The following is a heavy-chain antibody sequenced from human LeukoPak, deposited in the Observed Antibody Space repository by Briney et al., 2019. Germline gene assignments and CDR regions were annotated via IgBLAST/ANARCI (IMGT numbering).Heavy chain of an antibody. CDR1: GYSFSDYY. V-gene: IGHV1-2*02. Sequence: ASVKVSCKTSGYSFSDYYMHWVRQAPGQGLEWMGWINPNSGGTSSAQKFQGRVTMTRDTAIATVYMEVSWLTSDDTAIYYCARADRLDGGPYLIGPWGQGTLVTVSS. D-gene: IGHD3-16*01. CDR3: ARADRLDGGPYLIGP. J-gene: IGHJ5*02. CDR2: INPNSGGT.